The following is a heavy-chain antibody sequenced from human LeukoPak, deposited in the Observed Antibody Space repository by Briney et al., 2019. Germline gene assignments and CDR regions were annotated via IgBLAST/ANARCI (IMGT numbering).Heavy chain of an antibody. V-gene: IGHV3-66*02. CDR1: GFTVSSIY. Sequence: GGSLRLSCAASGFTVSSIYMSWVRQAPGKGLEGVSVIYSGGSTYYADSVKGRFTISRDNSKNTLYLQMNSLRAEDTAVYYCARVVPAAILFYYYYMDVWGKGTTVTVSS. D-gene: IGHD2-2*02. J-gene: IGHJ6*03. CDR2: IYSGGST. CDR3: ARVVPAAILFYYYYMDV.